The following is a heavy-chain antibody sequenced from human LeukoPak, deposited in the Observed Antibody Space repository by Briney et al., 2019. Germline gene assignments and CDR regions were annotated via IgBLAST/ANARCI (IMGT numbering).Heavy chain of an antibody. Sequence: PSETLSLTCTVSGGSISSSSYYWGWIRQPPGKGLEWIGSIYYSGSTYYNPSLKSRVTISVDTSKNQFSLKLSSVTAADTAVYYCARSFDSGSYYGQFDYWGQGTLVTVSS. D-gene: IGHD1-26*01. V-gene: IGHV4-39*07. CDR2: IYYSGST. CDR1: GGSISSSSYY. CDR3: ARSFDSGSYYGQFDY. J-gene: IGHJ4*02.